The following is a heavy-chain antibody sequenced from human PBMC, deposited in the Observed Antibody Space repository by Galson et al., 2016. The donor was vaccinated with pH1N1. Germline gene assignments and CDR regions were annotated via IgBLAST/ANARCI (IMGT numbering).Heavy chain of an antibody. CDR1: GYSFTSYW. J-gene: IGHJ4*02. Sequence: QSGAEVKKPGESLRISCQGSGYSFTSYWIAWVRQMPGKGLEWMGIIYPGDSDTRYSPSFQGQVTISADKSISTAYLPWSSLRASDTAMYYCARLPYCDTTSCPFDYWGQGTLFTVSS. D-gene: IGHD2-2*01. V-gene: IGHV5-51*03. CDR3: ARLPYCDTTSCPFDY. CDR2: IYPGDSDT.